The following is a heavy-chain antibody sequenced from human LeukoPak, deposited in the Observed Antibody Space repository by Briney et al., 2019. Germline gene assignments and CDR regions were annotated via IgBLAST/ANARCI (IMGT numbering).Heavy chain of an antibody. CDR2: ISSSSDTI. V-gene: IGHV3-48*02. CDR3: ARDYRGYNCFDP. CDR1: GFTFSSYS. Sequence: GGSLRLSCAASGFTFSSYSMNWVRQAPGKGLEWVSYISSSSDTIYYADSVKGRFTISRDNAKRSLYLQMNSLRDEDTAVYYCARDYRGYNCFDPWGQGTLVTVSS. J-gene: IGHJ5*02. D-gene: IGHD1-26*01.